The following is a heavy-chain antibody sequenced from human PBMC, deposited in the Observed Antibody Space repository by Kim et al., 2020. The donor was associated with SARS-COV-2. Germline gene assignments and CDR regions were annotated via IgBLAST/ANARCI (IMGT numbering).Heavy chain of an antibody. D-gene: IGHD1-26*01. Sequence: SETLSLTCAVYGGSFSGYYWSWIRQPPGKGLEWIGEINHSGSTNYNPSLKSRVTISVDTSKNQFSLKLSSVTAADTAVYYCARGTWLVGVDYWGQGTLVT. CDR3: ARGTWLVGVDY. J-gene: IGHJ4*02. CDR1: GGSFSGYY. CDR2: INHSGST. V-gene: IGHV4-34*01.